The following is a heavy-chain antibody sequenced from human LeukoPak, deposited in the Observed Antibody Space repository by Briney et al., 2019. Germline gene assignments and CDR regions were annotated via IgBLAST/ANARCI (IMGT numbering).Heavy chain of an antibody. Sequence: GGSLSLSCVVSGFTFSSHSVNWVRQAPGKGLEWVLSITTSNYIFYAESVKGRFTISRDNAKNSLYLQMTSLRAEDTAVYYCVREQARAGSFDYWGQGTLVTVSS. CDR2: ITTSNYI. CDR1: GFTFSSHS. J-gene: IGHJ4*02. CDR3: VREQARAGSFDY. V-gene: IGHV3-21*01. D-gene: IGHD6-19*01.